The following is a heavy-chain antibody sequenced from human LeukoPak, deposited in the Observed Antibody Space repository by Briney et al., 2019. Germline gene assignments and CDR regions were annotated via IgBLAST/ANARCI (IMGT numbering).Heavy chain of an antibody. CDR3: ARTDSFGMDV. D-gene: IGHD5-18*01. Sequence: GGSLRLSCAASGFTFSTYGMHWVRQAPGKGLEWLAFIRNDGSNNYYADSVKGRFTNSRDNSKNTVYLQMDSLRTEDTAVYYCARTDSFGMDVWGQGTTVTVSS. J-gene: IGHJ6*02. V-gene: IGHV3-30*02. CDR1: GFTFSTYG. CDR2: IRNDGSNN.